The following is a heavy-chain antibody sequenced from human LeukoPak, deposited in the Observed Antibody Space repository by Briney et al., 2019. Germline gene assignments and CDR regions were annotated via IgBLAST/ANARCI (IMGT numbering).Heavy chain of an antibody. J-gene: IGHJ5*02. V-gene: IGHV1-2*02. D-gene: IGHD1-26*01. CDR3: ARVGPISWELLSSWFDP. CDR1: GYTFTGYY. Sequence: ASVKVSCKASGYTFTGYYMHWGRQAAGQGVEGMGWINPNSGGTNYAQKFQGRVTMTRDTSISTAYMELSRLRSADTAVYYCARVGPISWELLSSWFDPWGQGTLVTVSS. CDR2: INPNSGGT.